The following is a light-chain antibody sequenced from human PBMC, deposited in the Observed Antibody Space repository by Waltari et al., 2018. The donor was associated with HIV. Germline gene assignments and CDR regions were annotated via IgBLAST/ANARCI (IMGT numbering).Light chain of an antibody. J-gene: IGLJ3*02. CDR1: SSNIGSNT. V-gene: IGLV1-44*01. CDR2: TNI. CDR3: AVWDDSLRSVL. Sequence: QSVLTQSPSASGTPGQRVTISCSGSSSNIGSNTVNWFQQFPGEAPKLLIYTNIQRPSGVPDRFSGSKSGTSASLAISGLQSEDEADFYCAVWDDSLRSVLFGGGTRLTVL.